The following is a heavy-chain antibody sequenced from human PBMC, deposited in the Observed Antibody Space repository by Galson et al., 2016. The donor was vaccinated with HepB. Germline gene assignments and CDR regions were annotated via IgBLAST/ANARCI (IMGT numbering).Heavy chain of an antibody. D-gene: IGHD2-15*01. CDR3: ARDGHCSGVTCLDH. CDR1: GCTLTSFH. V-gene: IGHV1-18*01. CDR2: ISGYSGDT. Sequence: SVKVSCKASGCTLTSFHITWVRLAPGQGLEWMGWISGYSGDTNYPQKLQDRVTMTTDTSTCTAYMELRSLTSDDTAVYYCARDGHCSGVTCLDHWGQGTLVTVSS. J-gene: IGHJ4*02.